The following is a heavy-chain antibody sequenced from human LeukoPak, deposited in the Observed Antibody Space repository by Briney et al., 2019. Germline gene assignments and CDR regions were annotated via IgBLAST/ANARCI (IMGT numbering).Heavy chain of an antibody. D-gene: IGHD3-10*01. J-gene: IGHJ4*02. CDR2: ISNSGST. CDR3: ARGRTWFGELSY. Sequence: PSETLSLTCTVSGGSISSYYWSWIRQPPGKGLEWIGYISNSGSTDYNPALKSRVTISVDTSKNQFSLKLSSVTGADTAVYYCARGRTWFGELSYWGQGTLVTVSS. V-gene: IGHV4-59*01. CDR1: GGSISSYY.